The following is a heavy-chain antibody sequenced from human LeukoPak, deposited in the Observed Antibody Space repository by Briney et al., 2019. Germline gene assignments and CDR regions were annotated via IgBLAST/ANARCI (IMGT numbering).Heavy chain of an antibody. V-gene: IGHV1-18*01. D-gene: IGHD1-1*01. CDR1: GGTFSSYA. Sequence: GASVKVSCKASGGTFSSYAISWVRQAPGQGLEWMGWINPNSGGTNYAQKVQGRVTMTTDTSASTAYMELRSLRSDDTAVYYCARETGAGTAHDWFDPWGQGTLVTVSS. CDR2: INPNSGGT. CDR3: ARETGAGTAHDWFDP. J-gene: IGHJ5*02.